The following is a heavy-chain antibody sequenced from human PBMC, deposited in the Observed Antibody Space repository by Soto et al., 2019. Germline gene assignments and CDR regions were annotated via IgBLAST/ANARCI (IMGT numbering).Heavy chain of an antibody. V-gene: IGHV1-18*01. CDR3: ARQYSGYDWGSQIYYFDY. CDR2: ISAYNGNT. Sequence: QVQLVQSGAEVKKPGASVKVSCKASGYTFTSYGISWVRQAPGQGLEWMGWISAYNGNTNYAQKLQGRVTMTTDTSTSTAYRELRSLRSDDTAVYYCARQYSGYDWGSQIYYFDYWGQGTLVTVSS. D-gene: IGHD5-12*01. J-gene: IGHJ4*02. CDR1: GYTFTSYG.